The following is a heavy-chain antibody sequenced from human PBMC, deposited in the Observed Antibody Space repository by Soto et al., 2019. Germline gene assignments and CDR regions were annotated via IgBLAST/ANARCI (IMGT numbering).Heavy chain of an antibody. J-gene: IGHJ3*02. CDR1: GFSFSTYA. V-gene: IGHV3-23*01. CDR2: ISGSGGST. Sequence: LRLSCAASGFSFSTYALSWVRQAPGKGLDWVSVISGSGGSTDYAGSVKGRFTISRDNSKNALFLQMNSLRAEDTALYYCAKVGGSGWFDAFDIWGQGTMVTVSS. CDR3: AKVGGSGWFDAFDI. D-gene: IGHD6-19*01.